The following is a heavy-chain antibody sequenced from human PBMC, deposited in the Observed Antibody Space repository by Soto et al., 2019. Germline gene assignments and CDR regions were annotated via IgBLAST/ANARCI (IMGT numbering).Heavy chain of an antibody. CDR1: CYTFNSYG. D-gene: IGHD5-12*01. Sequence: ALVKVSFKASCYTFNSYGITCVRQAPGQGLEWMGWISAYNGDTNYAQNFRGRVTMTTDTSTSTAYMELRSPRSDDTAMYYCARDIVHTRDKNWFDPWGQGTQVTVSS. CDR3: ARDIVHTRDKNWFDP. V-gene: IGHV1-18*01. CDR2: ISAYNGDT. J-gene: IGHJ5*02.